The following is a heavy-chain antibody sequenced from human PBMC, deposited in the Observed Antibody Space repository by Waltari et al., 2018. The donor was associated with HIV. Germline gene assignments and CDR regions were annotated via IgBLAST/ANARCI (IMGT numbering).Heavy chain of an antibody. CDR1: GFTFSSYA. CDR3: AKVPGFGVVPRGGPIAGGWFDP. CDR2: ISGSGGST. V-gene: IGHV3-23*01. Sequence: EVQLLESGGGLVQPGGSLRLSCAASGFTFSSYAMSWVRQAPGKGLEWVSAISGSGGSTYYADSVKGRFTISRDNSKNTLYLQMNSLRAEDTAVYYCAKVPGFGVVPRGGPIAGGWFDPWGQGTLVTVSS. D-gene: IGHD3-3*01. J-gene: IGHJ5*02.